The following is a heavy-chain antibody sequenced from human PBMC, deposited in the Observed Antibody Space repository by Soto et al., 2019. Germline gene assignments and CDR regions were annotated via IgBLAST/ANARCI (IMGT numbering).Heavy chain of an antibody. CDR1: GGSISSYY. CDR3: ARWRASSPFGGAYAFDI. V-gene: IGHV4-59*01. J-gene: IGHJ3*02. Sequence: QVQLQESGPGLVKPSETLSLTCTVSGGSISSYYWSWIRQPPGKGLEWIGYIYYSGSTNYNPSLKGRVTISVDASKNPFSLTLSSVTAADTAVYYCARWRASSPFGGAYAFDIWGQGTMVTVSS. CDR2: IYYSGST. D-gene: IGHD3-16*01.